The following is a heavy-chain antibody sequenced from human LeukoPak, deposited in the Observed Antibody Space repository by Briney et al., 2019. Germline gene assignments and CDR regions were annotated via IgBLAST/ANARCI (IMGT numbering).Heavy chain of an antibody. Sequence: GGSLRLSFAASGFTFSKYPMTWVRQAPGKGLEWVSGISGSDSSTYYADSVKGRLTISRDNGKNTLYLQMNSLRAEDTAVYYCTKGLYGSGSSPDFWGQGTLVIVSA. CDR3: TKGLYGSGSSPDF. CDR1: GFTFSKYP. V-gene: IGHV3-23*01. J-gene: IGHJ4*02. D-gene: IGHD3-10*01. CDR2: ISGSDSST.